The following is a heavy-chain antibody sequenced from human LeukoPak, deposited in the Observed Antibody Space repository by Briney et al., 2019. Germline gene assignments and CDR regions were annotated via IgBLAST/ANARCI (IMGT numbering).Heavy chain of an antibody. J-gene: IGHJ4*02. D-gene: IGHD3-3*01. CDR1: GGSVSSDSYY. Sequence: SETLSLTCTVSGGSVSSDSYYWSWIRQPPGKGLEWIGYIYYTGSTNYNPSLKSRVTISVDTSKNQFSLKLSSVTAADTAVYYCARGTYYDFWSGYYNRVYYFDYWGQGTLVTVSS. CDR2: IYYTGST. CDR3: ARGTYYDFWSGYYNRVYYFDY. V-gene: IGHV4-61*01.